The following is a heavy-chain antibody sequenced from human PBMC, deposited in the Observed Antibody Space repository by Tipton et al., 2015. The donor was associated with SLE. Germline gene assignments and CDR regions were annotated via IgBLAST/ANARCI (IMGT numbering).Heavy chain of an antibody. J-gene: IGHJ4*02. V-gene: IGHV4-4*02. CDR3: ARSFLDSSGYYYDNFDY. CDR1: GGSISSSNW. CDR2: IYYSGST. Sequence: SLRLSCAVSGGSISSSNWWSWIRQPPGKGLEWIGYIYYSGSTYYNPSLKSRVTISVDTSKNQFSLKLSSVTAADTAVYYCARSFLDSSGYYYDNFDYWGQGTLVTVSS. D-gene: IGHD3-22*01.